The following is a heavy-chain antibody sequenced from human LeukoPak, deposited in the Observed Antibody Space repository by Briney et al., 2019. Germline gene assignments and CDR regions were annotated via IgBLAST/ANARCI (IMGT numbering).Heavy chain of an antibody. D-gene: IGHD3-22*01. Sequence: GGSLRLSCAASGFTFSGYWMHLVRQAPGKGLVWVSRINSDWSSTSYADSVKGRFTISRDNAKNTLYLQMNSLRAEDTAVYYCARDPVYYDSRGYYSGGWYFDYWGQGTLVTVSS. V-gene: IGHV3-74*01. CDR2: INSDWSST. CDR1: GFTFSGYW. CDR3: ARDPVYYDSRGYYSGGWYFDY. J-gene: IGHJ4*02.